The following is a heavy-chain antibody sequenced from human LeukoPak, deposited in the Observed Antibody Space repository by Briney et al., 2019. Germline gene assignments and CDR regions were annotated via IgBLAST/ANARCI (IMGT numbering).Heavy chain of an antibody. CDR3: SADHY. J-gene: IGHJ4*02. CDR1: GASFSDYY. CDR2: INRSGDT. Sequence: SETLSLTCTVYGASFSDYYWSWIRQPPGKGLEWIGEINRSGDTNYNPSLRSRVTISIDTSKSQFSLNLSAATAADTAVYYCSADHYWGQGTLVTVSS. V-gene: IGHV4-34*01.